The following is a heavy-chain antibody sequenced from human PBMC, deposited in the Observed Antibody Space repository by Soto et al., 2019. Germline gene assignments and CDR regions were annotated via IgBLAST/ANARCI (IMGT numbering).Heavy chain of an antibody. CDR2: INWNGGRT. CDR3: ARSGNTVATTKYYMDV. J-gene: IGHJ6*03. D-gene: IGHD5-12*01. CDR1: GFTFDDYG. V-gene: IGHV3-20*04. Sequence: EVQLVESGGGVVRPGGSLRLSCVASGFTFDDYGMHWVRQAPGKGLEWVSGINWNGGRTGYPGSMKGRFIISRDNAKNSLYLQMNSLRAEYAALYYWARSGNTVATTKYYMDVWGNGTTVTVSS.